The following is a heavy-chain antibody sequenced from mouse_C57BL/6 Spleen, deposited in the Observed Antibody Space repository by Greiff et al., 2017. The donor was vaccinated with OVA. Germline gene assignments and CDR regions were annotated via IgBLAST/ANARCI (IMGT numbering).Heavy chain of an antibody. D-gene: IGHD1-1*01. J-gene: IGHJ2*01. CDR2: IDPEDGDT. CDR1: GFNIKDYY. Sequence: EVQLQQSGAELVRPGASVKLSCTASGFNIKDYYMHWVKQRPEQGLEWIGRIDPEDGDTEYASKFQGKATMTADTSSNTAYLQLSSLTSEDTAVYYCTTTVVAYYFDYWGQGTTLTVSS. CDR3: TTTVVAYYFDY. V-gene: IGHV14-1*01.